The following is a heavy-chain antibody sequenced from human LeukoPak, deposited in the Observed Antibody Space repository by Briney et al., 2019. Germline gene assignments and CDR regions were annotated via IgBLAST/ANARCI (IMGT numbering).Heavy chain of an antibody. D-gene: IGHD2-21*01. CDR1: GFTVSSNY. J-gene: IGHJ6*03. CDR3: ARLWSLGYYYYMDV. Sequence: GGSLRLSCAASGFTVSSNYMSWVRQAPGKGLEWVSVIYSGGSTYYADSVKGRFTISRDNSKNTLYLQMNSLRAEDTTVYYCARLWSLGYYYYMDVWGKGSTVTIPS. V-gene: IGHV3-53*01. CDR2: IYSGGST.